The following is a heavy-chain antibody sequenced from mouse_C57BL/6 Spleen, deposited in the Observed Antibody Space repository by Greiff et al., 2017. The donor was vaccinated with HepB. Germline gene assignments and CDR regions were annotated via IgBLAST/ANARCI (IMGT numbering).Heavy chain of an antibody. CDR2: INPSSGYT. Sequence: QVQLQQSGAELARPGASVKMSCKASGYTFTSYTMHWVKQRPGQGLEWIGYINPSSGYTKYNQKFKDKATLTADKSSSTAYMQLSSLTSEDSAVYYCARSEAQVSWFAYWGQGTLVTVSA. D-gene: IGHD3-2*02. CDR3: ARSEAQVSWFAY. CDR1: GYTFTSYT. J-gene: IGHJ3*01. V-gene: IGHV1-4*01.